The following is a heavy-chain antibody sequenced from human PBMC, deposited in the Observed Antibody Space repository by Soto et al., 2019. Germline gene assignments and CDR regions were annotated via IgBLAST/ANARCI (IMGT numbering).Heavy chain of an antibody. Sequence: SETLSLTCSVSGGSISSSSYYWGWIRQPPGKGLEWIGSIYYSGSTYYNPSLKSRLTISIDTSKNQFSLKLSSVTAADTAVYYCARRVYDFWSGYLCAFDIWGQGTMVTVSS. D-gene: IGHD3-3*01. V-gene: IGHV4-39*01. CDR2: IYYSGST. CDR1: GGSISSSSYY. CDR3: ARRVYDFWSGYLCAFDI. J-gene: IGHJ3*02.